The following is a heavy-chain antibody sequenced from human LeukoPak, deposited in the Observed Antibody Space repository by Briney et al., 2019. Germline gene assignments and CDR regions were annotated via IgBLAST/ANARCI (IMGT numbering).Heavy chain of an antibody. CDR3: ARHRYDSSGYYSFDY. CDR2: IYYSGST. V-gene: IGHV4-59*08. D-gene: IGHD3-22*01. Sequence: SETLSLTCTVSGGSISSYYWSWIRQPPGKGLEWIGYIYYSGSTKYNPSLKSRVTISVDTSKNQFSLKLSSVTAADTAVHYCARHRYDSSGYYSFDYWGQGTLVTVSS. J-gene: IGHJ4*02. CDR1: GGSISSYY.